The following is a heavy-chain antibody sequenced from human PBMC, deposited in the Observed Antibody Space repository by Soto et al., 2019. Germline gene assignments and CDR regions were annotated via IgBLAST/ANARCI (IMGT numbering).Heavy chain of an antibody. CDR1: GFSLSTSGVG. Sequence: GSGPTLVNPTQTLTLTCTFSGFSLSTSGVGVGWIRQPPGKALEWLALIYWDDDKRYSPSLKSRLTITKDTSKNQVVLTMTNMDPVDTATYYCARSSRDVIVVVLAARDFDYLGQGTLLTVSS. J-gene: IGHJ4*02. CDR3: ARSSRDVIVVVLAARDFDY. V-gene: IGHV2-5*02. CDR2: IYWDDDK. D-gene: IGHD2-2*01.